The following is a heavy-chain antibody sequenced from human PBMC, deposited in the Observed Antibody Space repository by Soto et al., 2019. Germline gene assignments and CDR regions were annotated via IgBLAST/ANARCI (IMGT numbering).Heavy chain of an antibody. CDR3: AKDPDCSRTSCYAWYFDL. Sequence: EVQLLESGGGLVQPGGSLRLSCAASGFTFSSYAMSWVRQAPGKGLEWVSAISGSGGSTYYADSVKGRFTISRDNSKNALYLQMSSLRDEDTAVYCCAKDPDCSRTSCYAWYFDLWGRGTLVTVSA. V-gene: IGHV3-23*01. D-gene: IGHD2-2*01. J-gene: IGHJ2*01. CDR2: ISGSGGST. CDR1: GFTFSSYA.